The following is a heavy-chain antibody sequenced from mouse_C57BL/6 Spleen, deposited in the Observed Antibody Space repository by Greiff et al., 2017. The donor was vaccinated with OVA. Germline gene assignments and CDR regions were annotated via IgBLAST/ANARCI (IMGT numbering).Heavy chain of an antibody. D-gene: IGHD4-1*02. Sequence: VQLQQPGAELVKPGASVKLSCKASGYTFTSYWMQWVKQRPGQGLEWIGEIDPSDSYTNYNQKFKGKATLTVDTSSSTAYMQLSSLTSEDSAVYYGARGSTGTGFAYWGQGTLVTVSA. CDR2: IDPSDSYT. CDR3: ARGSTGTGFAY. J-gene: IGHJ3*01. V-gene: IGHV1-50*01. CDR1: GYTFTSYW.